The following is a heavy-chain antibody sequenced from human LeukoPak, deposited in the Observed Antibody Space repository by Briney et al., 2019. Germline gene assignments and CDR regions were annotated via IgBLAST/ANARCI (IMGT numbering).Heavy chain of an antibody. CDR2: ISGSGGST. D-gene: IGHD4-11*01. CDR1: GFTFSSYA. CDR3: AKLPLQDYRGNWFDP. V-gene: IGHV3-23*01. J-gene: IGHJ5*02. Sequence: PGGSLRLSCAASGFTFSSYAMSCVRQAPGKGVEWVSAISGSGGSTYYADSVKGRFTISRDNSKNTLYLQMNSLRAEDTAVYYCAKLPLQDYRGNWFDPWGQGTLVTVSS.